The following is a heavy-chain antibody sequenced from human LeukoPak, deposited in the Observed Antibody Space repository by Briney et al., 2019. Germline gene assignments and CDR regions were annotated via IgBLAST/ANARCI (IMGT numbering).Heavy chain of an antibody. D-gene: IGHD5-24*01. V-gene: IGHV4-4*07. Sequence: SETLSLTCTVSGGSVSLYYWNWIRQPAGKGLEWIGRSYTSGSTNSNPSLKSRVTMSFDTSKNQFSLKLSSLTAADTAVYYCARDRSRDGNNIVSEQRYFDNWGQGTLVTVSS. CDR2: SYTSGST. CDR1: GGSVSLYY. CDR3: ARDRSRDGNNIVSEQRYFDN. J-gene: IGHJ4*02.